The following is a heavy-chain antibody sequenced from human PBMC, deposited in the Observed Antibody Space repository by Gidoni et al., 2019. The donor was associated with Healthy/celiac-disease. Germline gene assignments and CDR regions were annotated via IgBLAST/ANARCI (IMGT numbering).Heavy chain of an antibody. J-gene: IGHJ4*02. V-gene: IGHV3-33*01. D-gene: IGHD2-15*01. CDR2: IWYDGSKK. Sequence: TVGGYGRHGVRQGQGKGLEWVAVIWYDGSKKDYADAVKGRFTISRDNSKNTLYLQMNSRRAEDTAVYYCARGQVDGYLDYWGQGTLVTVSS. CDR1: TVGGYG. CDR3: ARGQVDGYLDY.